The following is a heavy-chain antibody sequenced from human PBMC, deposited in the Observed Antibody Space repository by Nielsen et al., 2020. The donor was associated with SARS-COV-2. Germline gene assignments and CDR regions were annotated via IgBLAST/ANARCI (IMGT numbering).Heavy chain of an antibody. CDR2: INSDGSST. D-gene: IGHD3-22*01. J-gene: IGHJ4*02. CDR3: ATQAEGYSHPLDY. Sequence: GESLKISCAASAFTFSTYWMHWVRQAPGKGLVWVSRINSDGSSTSYADSVKGRFTISRDNAKNTLYLQMNSLRADDTAVFYCATQAEGYSHPLDYWGRGSLVTVSS. V-gene: IGHV3-74*01. CDR1: AFTFSTYW.